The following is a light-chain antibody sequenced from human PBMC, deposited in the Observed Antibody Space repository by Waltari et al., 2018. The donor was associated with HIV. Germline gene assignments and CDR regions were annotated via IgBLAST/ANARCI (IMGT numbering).Light chain of an antibody. V-gene: IGLV1-40*01. CDR3: QSYDISLSGYV. CDR1: SARIVADYA. Sequence: QSVLTPPPSVSGDPGQMVTISRPGSSARIVADYAVHRYQQLPGTAPKLLIYGNVNRPSGLSDRFSGSKSGTSASLAITGLQAEDEADYYCQSYDISLSGYVFGTGTRVAVL. J-gene: IGLJ1*01. CDR2: GNV.